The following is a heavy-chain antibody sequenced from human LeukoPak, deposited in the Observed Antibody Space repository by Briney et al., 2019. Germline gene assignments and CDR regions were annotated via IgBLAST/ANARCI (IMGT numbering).Heavy chain of an antibody. D-gene: IGHD3-10*01. Sequence: ASVKVSCKASGYXFTGYYIHWVRQAPGQGLEWMGWINPTSAGTNYAQTFQGRVTMTRDTSISTAYVELSRLRSDDTAVYYCARDPSGSAPDYWGQGTLVTVSS. J-gene: IGHJ4*02. CDR1: GYXFTGYY. CDR2: INPTSAGT. CDR3: ARDPSGSAPDY. V-gene: IGHV1-2*02.